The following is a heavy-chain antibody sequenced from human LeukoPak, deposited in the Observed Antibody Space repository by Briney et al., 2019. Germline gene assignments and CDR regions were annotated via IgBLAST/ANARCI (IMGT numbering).Heavy chain of an antibody. J-gene: IGHJ4*02. V-gene: IGHV4-61*01. CDR3: ASQKSSAWGLFDS. CDR2: IYYSGST. D-gene: IGHD6-19*01. Sequence: PSETLSLTCTVSGGSVNSGNYYWSWIRQPPGKGLEWIGEIYYSGSTNYNPSLKSRVTISPDTSKNQFSLKLTSVTAADTAVYYCASQKSSAWGLFDSWGQGTLVTVSS. CDR1: GGSVNSGNYY.